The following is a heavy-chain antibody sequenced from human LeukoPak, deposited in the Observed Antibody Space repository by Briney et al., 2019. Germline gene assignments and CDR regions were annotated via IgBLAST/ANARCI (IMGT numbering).Heavy chain of an antibody. V-gene: IGHV4-59*01. CDR2: IYYSGST. D-gene: IGHD1-26*01. J-gene: IGHJ6*03. Sequence: PSETLSLTCTVSGGSISSYYWSWIRQPPGKGLEWIGYIYYSGSTNYNPSLKSRVTISVDTSKNQFSLKLGSVTAADTAVYYCAREGKSGSYTSYYYYYMDVWGKGTTVTVSS. CDR3: AREGKSGSYTSYYYYYMDV. CDR1: GGSISSYY.